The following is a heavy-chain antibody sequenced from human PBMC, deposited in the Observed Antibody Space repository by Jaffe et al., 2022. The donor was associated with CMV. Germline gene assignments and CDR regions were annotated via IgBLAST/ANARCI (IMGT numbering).Heavy chain of an antibody. V-gene: IGHV1-2*04. Sequence: QVQLVQSGAEVKKPGASVKVSCKASGYTFTGYYMHWVRQAPGQGLEWMGWINPNSGGTNYAQKFQGWVTMTRDTSISTAYMELSRLRSDDTAVYYCARGSNWNYVGNWFDPWGQGTLVTVSS. CDR2: INPNSGGT. J-gene: IGHJ5*02. D-gene: IGHD1-7*01. CDR1: GYTFTGYY. CDR3: ARGSNWNYVGNWFDP.